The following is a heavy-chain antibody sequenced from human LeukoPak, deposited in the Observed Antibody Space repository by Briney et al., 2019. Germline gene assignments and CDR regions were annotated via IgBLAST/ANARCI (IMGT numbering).Heavy chain of an antibody. CDR3: AKDTNTAMAYYYYYYMDV. J-gene: IGHJ6*03. Sequence: PGGSLSLSCAASGFNFNSYGMHWVRQAPGKGLEWVAFIRYDGSNKYYADSVKGRFTISRDNSKNTLYLQMNSLRAEDTAVYYCAKDTNTAMAYYYYYYMDVWGKGTTVTVSS. CDR1: GFNFNSYG. CDR2: IRYDGSNK. D-gene: IGHD5-18*01. V-gene: IGHV3-30*02.